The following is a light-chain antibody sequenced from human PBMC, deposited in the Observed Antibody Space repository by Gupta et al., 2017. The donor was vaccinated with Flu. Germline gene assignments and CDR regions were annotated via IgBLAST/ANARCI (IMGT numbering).Light chain of an antibody. CDR3: GTWDTSLSDVV. CDR2: EYN. V-gene: IGLV1-51*02. CDR1: NIGHNY. Sequence: NIGHNYVSWYQQLPGTAPKLLIYEYNKRPSGIPDRFSGSTSGTSATLGIAGLQTGDEADYYCGTWDTSLSDVVFGGGTKLTVL. J-gene: IGLJ2*01.